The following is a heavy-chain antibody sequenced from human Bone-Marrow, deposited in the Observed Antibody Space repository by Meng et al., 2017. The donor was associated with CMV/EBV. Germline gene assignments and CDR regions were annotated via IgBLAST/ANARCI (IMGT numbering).Heavy chain of an antibody. CDR3: AKLRSSSGYYDSDFDY. CDR2: INPSGGST. V-gene: IGHV1-46*01. J-gene: IGHJ4*02. Sequence: ASVKVSCKASEYTFTSYYMHWVRQAPGQGLEWMGIINPSGGSTSYAQKFQGRVTMTRDTSTSTVYMELSSLRSEDTAVYYCAKLRSSSGYYDSDFDYWGQGTLVTVSS. CDR1: EYTFTSYY. D-gene: IGHD3-22*01.